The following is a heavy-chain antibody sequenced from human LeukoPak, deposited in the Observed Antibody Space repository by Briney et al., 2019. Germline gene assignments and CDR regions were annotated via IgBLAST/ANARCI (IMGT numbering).Heavy chain of an antibody. Sequence: GRSLRLSCSVSGFIFSRYGMHWVRQAPGKGLEWVAVIWYDGSQEYYADSVKGRFTISRDNSENTLHLQMDNLRAEDTAVYYCAGDGYSGYHWLNWGQGTLVTVSS. CDR3: AGDGYSGYHWLN. J-gene: IGHJ1*01. CDR1: GFIFSRYG. D-gene: IGHD5-12*01. V-gene: IGHV3-33*01. CDR2: IWYDGSQE.